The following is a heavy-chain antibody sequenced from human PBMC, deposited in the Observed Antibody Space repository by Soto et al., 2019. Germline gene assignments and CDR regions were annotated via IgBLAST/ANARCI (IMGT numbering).Heavy chain of an antibody. J-gene: IGHJ5*02. CDR1: GYTFTGYY. CDR2: INPDSGGT. V-gene: IGHV1-2*04. D-gene: IGHD2-2*01. CDR3: SREGGVGYCSSTSCYGGPWFVP. Sequence: QVQLVQSGAEVKKPGASVKVSCKASGYTFTGYYMHWVREAPGQGLEWMGWINPDSGGTNYAQKFQGWVTMTRDTSISTAYMELSRLRSDVTAVYYCSREGGVGYCSSTSCYGGPWFVPWGQGTLVTVSS.